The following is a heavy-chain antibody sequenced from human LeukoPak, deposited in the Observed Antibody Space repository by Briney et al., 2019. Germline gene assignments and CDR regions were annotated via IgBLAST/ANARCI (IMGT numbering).Heavy chain of an antibody. J-gene: IGHJ5*02. CDR2: IYHSGST. D-gene: IGHD1-26*01. Sequence: SETLSLTCTVSGGSISGSNYYWGWIRQSRGKGPEWIGNIYHSGSTYYNPSLKSRVTISVDTSKNQFSLKLRSVAAADTALYYCARTYTGSDFDPRGQGTLVTVSS. CDR1: GGSISGSNYY. V-gene: IGHV4-39*01. CDR3: ARTYTGSDFDP.